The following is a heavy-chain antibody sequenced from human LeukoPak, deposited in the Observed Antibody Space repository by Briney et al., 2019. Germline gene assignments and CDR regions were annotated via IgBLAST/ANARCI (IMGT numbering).Heavy chain of an antibody. V-gene: IGHV1-2*06. J-gene: IGHJ4*02. CDR3: ASAGLLAGLFDY. Sequence: ASVKVSCKAPGYTFTGYYMHWVRQAPGQGLEWMGRINPNSGGTNYAQKFQGRVTMTRDTSISTAYMELSRLRSDDTAVYYCASAGLLAGLFDYWGQGTLVIVSS. CDR2: INPNSGGT. D-gene: IGHD3-9*01. CDR1: GYTFTGYY.